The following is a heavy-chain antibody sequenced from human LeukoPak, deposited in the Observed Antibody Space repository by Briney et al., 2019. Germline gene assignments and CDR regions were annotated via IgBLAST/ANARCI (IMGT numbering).Heavy chain of an antibody. CDR2: INHSGST. Sequence: PSETLSLTCTVSGGSISGSSYYWGWIRQPPGKGLEWIGEINHSGSTNYNPSLKSRVIISVDTSNNQFSLKLSSVTAADTAVYYCARDDIYYYDSSGYSNWFDPWGQGILVTVSS. CDR3: ARDDIYYYDSSGYSNWFDP. J-gene: IGHJ5*02. CDR1: GGSISGSSYY. D-gene: IGHD3-22*01. V-gene: IGHV4-39*07.